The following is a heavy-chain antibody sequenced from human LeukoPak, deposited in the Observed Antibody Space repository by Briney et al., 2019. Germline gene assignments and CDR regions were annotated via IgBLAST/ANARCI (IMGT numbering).Heavy chain of an antibody. V-gene: IGHV1-2*02. CDR2: INPNSGGT. D-gene: IGHD3-22*01. Sequence: EASVKVSCKASGYTFTGYYMHWVRQAPGQGLEWMGWINPNSGGTNYAQKFQGRVTMTRDTSISTAYMELSRLRSDDTAVYYCARFTSYYYDSSGWDYWGQGTLVTVSS. CDR3: ARFTSYYYDSSGWDY. CDR1: GYTFTGYY. J-gene: IGHJ4*02.